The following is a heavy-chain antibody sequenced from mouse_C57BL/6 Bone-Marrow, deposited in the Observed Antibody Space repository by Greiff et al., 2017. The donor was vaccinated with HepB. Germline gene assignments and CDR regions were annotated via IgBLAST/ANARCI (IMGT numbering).Heavy chain of an antibody. CDR2: IYPGSGST. CDR3: AREAYYYGSRRAMDY. J-gene: IGHJ4*01. CDR1: GYTFTSYW. D-gene: IGHD1-1*01. V-gene: IGHV1-55*01. Sequence: QVQLQQPGAELVKPGASVKMSCKASGYTFTSYWITWVKQRPGQGLEWIGDIYPGSGSTNYNEKFKSKATLTVDTSSSTAYMQLSSLTSEDSAVYYCAREAYYYGSRRAMDYWGQGTSVTVSS.